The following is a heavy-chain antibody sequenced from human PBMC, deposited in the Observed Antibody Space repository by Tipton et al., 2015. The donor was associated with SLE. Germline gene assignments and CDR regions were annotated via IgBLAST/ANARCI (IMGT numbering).Heavy chain of an antibody. V-gene: IGHV4-59*01. CDR1: GGSITTYY. Sequence: TLSLTCAVSGGSITTYYWSWIRQSPGKGLEWIGYFYYSGSTKYNPSLKSRVTTSVDTSKNHFSVKLSSVTAADTAIYYCARVWSGYSSSYFDLWGRGTLVTVSS. J-gene: IGHJ2*01. D-gene: IGHD3-3*01. CDR2: FYYSGST. CDR3: ARVWSGYSSSYFDL.